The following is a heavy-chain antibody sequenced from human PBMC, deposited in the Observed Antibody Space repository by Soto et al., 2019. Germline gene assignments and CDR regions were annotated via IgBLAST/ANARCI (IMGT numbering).Heavy chain of an antibody. CDR3: ARDCTNGVCYPSYHYGMDV. CDR1: GDSVSSNSAA. CDR2: TYYRSKWYN. V-gene: IGHV6-1*01. D-gene: IGHD2-8*01. J-gene: IGHJ6*02. Sequence: SETLSLTCAISGDSVSSNSAAWNWIRQSPSRGLEWLGRTYYRSKWYNDYAVSVKSRITINPDTSKNQFSLQLNSVTPEDTAVYYCARDCTNGVCYPSYHYGMDVWGQGTTVTVSS.